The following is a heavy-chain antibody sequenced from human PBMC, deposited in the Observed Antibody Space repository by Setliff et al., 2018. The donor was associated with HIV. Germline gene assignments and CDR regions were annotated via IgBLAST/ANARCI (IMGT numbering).Heavy chain of an antibody. CDR3: VKDFSDYGPWGDY. Sequence: HPGGSLRLSCAASGFIFSSYAMHWVRQAPGKGLEWVAGMSYDGNNKYYADSVKGRFTISRDNSKNTLYLQMSSLRAEDTAVYYCVKDFSDYGPWGDYWGQGTLVTVSS. D-gene: IGHD4-17*01. V-gene: IGHV3-30*15. CDR1: GFIFSSYA. CDR2: MSYDGNNK. J-gene: IGHJ4*02.